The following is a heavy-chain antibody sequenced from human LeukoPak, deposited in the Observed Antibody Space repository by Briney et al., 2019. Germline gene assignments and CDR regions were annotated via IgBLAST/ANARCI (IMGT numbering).Heavy chain of an antibody. Sequence: SVKVSCKASGFTFTSSAVQWVRQARGQRLEWIGWIVVGSGNTNYAQKFQERVTITRDMSTSTAYMELSSLRSEDTAVYYCARGRLWFGERRESKKHWFDLWGQGTLVTVSS. J-gene: IGHJ5*02. CDR1: GFTFTSSA. CDR2: IVVGSGNT. CDR3: ARGRLWFGERRESKKHWFDL. V-gene: IGHV1-58*01. D-gene: IGHD3-10*01.